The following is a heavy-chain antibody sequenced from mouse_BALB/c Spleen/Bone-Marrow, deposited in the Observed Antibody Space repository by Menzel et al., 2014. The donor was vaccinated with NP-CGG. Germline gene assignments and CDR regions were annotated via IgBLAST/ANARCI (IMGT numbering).Heavy chain of an antibody. CDR3: SRLRMITTYFDV. J-gene: IGHJ1*01. D-gene: IGHD2-4*01. V-gene: IGHV5-9-3*01. CDR1: GFTFSTYA. CDR2: IGSSGSYT. Sequence: EVKLVESGGGLAKPGGSLQLSCAASGFTFSTYAMSWVRQTPEKRLEWVATIGSSGSYTYYPDSVKGRFTISRDNAKNTLYLQMSSLRSEDTAMFYCSRLRMITTYFDVWGAGTTVTVSS.